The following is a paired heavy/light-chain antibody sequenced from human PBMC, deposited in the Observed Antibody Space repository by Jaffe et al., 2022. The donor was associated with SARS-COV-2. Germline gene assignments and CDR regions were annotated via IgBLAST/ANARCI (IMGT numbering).Heavy chain of an antibody. D-gene: IGHD5-18*01. CDR1: GFTFTDYY. Sequence: QVQLVESGGGLVKPGGPLRLSCAASGFTFTDYYISWIRQAPGRGLEWLSFINRDGTYTKYADSVKGRFTISRDNAKNSLSLQMNSLRAEDTAVYYCVRHRDTAMDNDAFSVWGRGTMVTVSS. V-gene: IGHV3-11*06. CDR2: INRDGTYT. J-gene: IGHJ3*01. CDR3: VRHRDTAMDNDAFSV.
Light chain of an antibody. CDR2: KAS. V-gene: IGKV1-5*03. CDR3: QQYNNYPYT. CDR1: QSISIW. J-gene: IGKJ2*01. Sequence: DIQMTQSPYTLSASVGDTITITCRASQSISIWVAWYQQKPGKAPKLLIYKASNLESGVPSRFSGSGSGTEFTLTITGLQPDDFATYYCQQYNNYPYTFGQGTKLEI.